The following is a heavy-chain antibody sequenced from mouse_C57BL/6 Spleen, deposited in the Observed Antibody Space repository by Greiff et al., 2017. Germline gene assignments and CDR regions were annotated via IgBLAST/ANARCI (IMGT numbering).Heavy chain of an antibody. J-gene: IGHJ3*01. Sequence: QVQLQQPGAELVKPGASVKLSCKASGYTFTSYWMQWVKQRPGQGLEWIGEIDPSDSYTNYNQKFKGKATLTVDTSSSTAYMQLSSLTSEDSAVYYCARGGIWRPFAYWGQGTLVTVSA. V-gene: IGHV1-50*01. D-gene: IGHD1-1*02. CDR3: ARGGIWRPFAY. CDR1: GYTFTSYW. CDR2: IDPSDSYT.